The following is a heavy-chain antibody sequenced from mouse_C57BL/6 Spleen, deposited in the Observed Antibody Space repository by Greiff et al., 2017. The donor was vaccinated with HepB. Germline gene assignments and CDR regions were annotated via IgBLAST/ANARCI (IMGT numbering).Heavy chain of an antibody. V-gene: IGHV5-4*01. Sequence: EVQLVESGGGLVKPGGSLKLSCAASGFTFSSYAMSWVRQTPEKRLEWVATISDGGSYTYYPDNVKGRFTISRDNAKNNLYLQMSHLKSEDTAMYYCARGTGKAGYFDVWGTGTTVTVSS. CDR3: ARGTGKAGYFDV. J-gene: IGHJ1*03. CDR2: ISDGGSYT. D-gene: IGHD4-1*01. CDR1: GFTFSSYA.